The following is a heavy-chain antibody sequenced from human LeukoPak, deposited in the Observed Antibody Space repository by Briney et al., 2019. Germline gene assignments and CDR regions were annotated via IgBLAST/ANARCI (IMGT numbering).Heavy chain of an antibody. CDR3: ASGVSEQQPSDLNWFDP. CDR2: IIPILGIA. Sequence: SVKVSCKASGGTFSSYAISWVRQAPGQGLEWMGRIIPILGIANYAQKFQGRATITADKSTSTAYMELSSLRSEDTAVYYCASGVSEQQPSDLNWFDPWGQGTLVTVSS. CDR1: GGTFSSYA. V-gene: IGHV1-69*04. D-gene: IGHD6-13*01. J-gene: IGHJ5*02.